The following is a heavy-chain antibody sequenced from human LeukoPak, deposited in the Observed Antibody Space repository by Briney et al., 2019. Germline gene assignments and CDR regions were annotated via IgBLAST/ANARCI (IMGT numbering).Heavy chain of an antibody. V-gene: IGHV1-3*01. CDR1: GYTFTSYA. D-gene: IGHD2-2*02. J-gene: IGHJ3*02. CDR2: INAGNGNT. Sequence: VASVKVSCKASGYTFTSYAMHWVRQAPGQRLEWMGWINAGNGNTKYSQKFQGRVTMTRDTSVSTAYMELSRLRSDDTAVYYCATWYQLLYDAFDIWGQGTMVTVSS. CDR3: ATWYQLLYDAFDI.